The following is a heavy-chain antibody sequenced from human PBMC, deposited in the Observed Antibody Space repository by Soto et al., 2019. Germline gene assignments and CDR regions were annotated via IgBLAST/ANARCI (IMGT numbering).Heavy chain of an antibody. J-gene: IGHJ1*01. CDR1: GGSFSGYY. CDR3: ARGRYCSGGSCYTGGGVYFQH. CDR2: INHSGST. D-gene: IGHD2-15*01. Sequence: QVQLQQWGAGLLKPSETLSLTCAVYGGSFSGYYWSWIRQPPGKGLEWIGEINHSGSTNYNPSLKRRVTISVDTSKNQFSLKLSSVTAADTAVYYGARGRYCSGGSCYTGGGVYFQHWGQGTLVTVSS. V-gene: IGHV4-34*01.